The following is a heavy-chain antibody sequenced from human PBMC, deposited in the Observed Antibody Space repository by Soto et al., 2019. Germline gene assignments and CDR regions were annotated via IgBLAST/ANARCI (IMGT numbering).Heavy chain of an antibody. CDR1: GGSISSGGYS. J-gene: IGHJ6*02. D-gene: IGHD3-10*01. CDR2: IYHSGST. V-gene: IGHV4-30-2*01. Sequence: SETLSLTCAVSGGSISSGGYSWSWIRQPPGKGLEWIGYIYHSGSTYYNPSLKSRVTISVDRSKNQFSLKLSSVTAADTAVYPCARGRTSHYGSGPLGWGMDDWGQGTTLTVSS. CDR3: ARGRTSHYGSGPLGWGMDD.